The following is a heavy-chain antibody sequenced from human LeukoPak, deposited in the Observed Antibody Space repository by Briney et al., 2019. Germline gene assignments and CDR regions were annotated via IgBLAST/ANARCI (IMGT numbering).Heavy chain of an antibody. Sequence: PSETLSLTCTVSGGSISSYYWSWLRQPPGKGLEWIGYIYYSGSTNYNPSLKSRVTISVDTSKNQFSLKLSSVTAADTAVYYCARTTMVRGVGDAFDIWGQGTMVTVSS. CDR1: GGSISSYY. J-gene: IGHJ3*02. V-gene: IGHV4-59*01. D-gene: IGHD3-10*01. CDR3: ARTTMVRGVGDAFDI. CDR2: IYYSGST.